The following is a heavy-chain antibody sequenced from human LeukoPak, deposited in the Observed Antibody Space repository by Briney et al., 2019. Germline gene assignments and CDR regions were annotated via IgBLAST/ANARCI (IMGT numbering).Heavy chain of an antibody. CDR3: ASEKTNIRPGPYSGTNY. D-gene: IGHD5-12*01. CDR1: GFTFSSYA. V-gene: IGHV3-30*04. Sequence: GRSLRLSCAASGFTFSSYAMHWVRQAPGKGLEWVAVISYDGSNKYYADSVKGRFTISRDNSKNTLYLQMNSLRAEDTAVYYCASEKTNIRPGPYSGTNYWGQGTQVTVSS. J-gene: IGHJ4*02. CDR2: ISYDGSNK.